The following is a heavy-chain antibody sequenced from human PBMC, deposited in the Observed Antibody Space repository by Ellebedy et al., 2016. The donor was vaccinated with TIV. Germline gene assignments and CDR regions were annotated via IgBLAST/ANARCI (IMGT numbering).Heavy chain of an antibody. CDR2: VSPDGNGR. Sequence: PGGSLRLSCAASGFTFTRYWMSRVRQAPGKGLECVANVSPDGNGRFYMDSVKGRFTISRDNARDSLFLQMSGLRAEDAAVYYCSRAGYTYPGVYFEDWGQGTLVTVSS. CDR3: SRAGYTYPGVYFED. CDR1: GFTFTRYW. J-gene: IGHJ4*02. D-gene: IGHD5-18*01. V-gene: IGHV3-7*04.